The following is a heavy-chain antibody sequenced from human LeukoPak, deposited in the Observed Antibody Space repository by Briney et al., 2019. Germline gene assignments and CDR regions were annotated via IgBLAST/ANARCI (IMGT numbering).Heavy chain of an antibody. Sequence: GGSLRLSCAASGFTFSSYAMSWVRQAPGKGLEWVSAISISGGSTYYADSVKGRFTISRDNAKNSLYLQMDSLRAEDTAVYYCVRTRGWAYFDYWGQGTLVTVSS. D-gene: IGHD6-19*01. J-gene: IGHJ4*02. CDR2: ISISGGST. V-gene: IGHV3-23*01. CDR1: GFTFSSYA. CDR3: VRTRGWAYFDY.